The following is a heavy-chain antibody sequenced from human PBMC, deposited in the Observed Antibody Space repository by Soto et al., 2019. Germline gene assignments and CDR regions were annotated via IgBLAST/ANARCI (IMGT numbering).Heavy chain of an antibody. V-gene: IGHV4-4*07. D-gene: IGHD3-22*01. CDR3: ARESLKETITMTVVIDH. CDR1: GDSIMSYS. CDR2: VYRGTS. Sequence: PSETLSLTFSVSGDSIMSYSWSWIRQPAGKGLEWLGRVYRGTSNYNPSLKSGLIISLDTSKNQFSLNLRSVTAADTAVYYCARESLKETITMTVVIDHWGQGTQVTVSS. J-gene: IGHJ4*02.